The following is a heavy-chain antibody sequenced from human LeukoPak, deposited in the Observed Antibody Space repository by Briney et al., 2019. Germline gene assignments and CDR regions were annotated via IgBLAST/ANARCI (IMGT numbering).Heavy chain of an antibody. V-gene: IGHV3-23*03. D-gene: IGHD1-14*01. Sequence: GGSLRLSCAASGFTFRNYVIHWVRQAPGKGLEWVSVIYVAGSTYYADSVKGRFTISRDNSKNTLYLQMNSLRAEDTAVYYCTGHPIYWGQGTLVTVSS. CDR3: TGHPIY. J-gene: IGHJ4*02. CDR1: GFTFRNYV. CDR2: IYVAGST.